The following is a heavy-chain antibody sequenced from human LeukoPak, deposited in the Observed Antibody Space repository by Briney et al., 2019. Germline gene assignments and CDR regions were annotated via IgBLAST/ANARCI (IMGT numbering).Heavy chain of an antibody. CDR1: GGSINSYY. CDR3: ARDRGRSSSPRYYFDY. CDR2: IYYSGST. J-gene: IGHJ4*02. D-gene: IGHD6-6*01. V-gene: IGHV4-59*01. Sequence: SETLSLTCTVSGGSINSYYWSWIRQPPGKGLEWIGYIYYSGSTNYNPSLKSRVTISVDTSKNQFSLKLSSVTAADTAVYYCARDRGRSSSPRYYFDYWGQGTLVTVSS.